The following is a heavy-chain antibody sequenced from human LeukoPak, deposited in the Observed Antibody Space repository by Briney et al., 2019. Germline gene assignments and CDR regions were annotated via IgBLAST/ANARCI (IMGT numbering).Heavy chain of an antibody. CDR2: ISWDGAKT. J-gene: IGHJ6*03. Sequence: GGSLRLSCAASGFNFEDYTMHWVRQAPGKGLEWVSVISWDGAKTYYADSVKGRFTISRDNSKDSLYLEVNSLRTEDTALYCCARGGSRNYYYYYMDVWGKGTTVTVSS. D-gene: IGHD2-15*01. V-gene: IGHV3-43*01. CDR3: ARGGSRNYYYYYMDV. CDR1: GFNFEDYT.